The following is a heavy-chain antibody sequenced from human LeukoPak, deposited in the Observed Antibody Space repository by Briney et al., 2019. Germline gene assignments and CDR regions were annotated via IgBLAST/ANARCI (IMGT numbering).Heavy chain of an antibody. J-gene: IGHJ5*02. V-gene: IGHV4-39*07. D-gene: IGHD3-9*01. CDR1: GGSISRSSYY. CDR3: ARLDILVPRAVEWFDP. CDR2: LHYSGST. Sequence: SETLSLTCTVSGGSISRSSYYWGWIRQPPGKGLEWLGSLHYSGSTYYTPSLKSRVTISVDTSKKQFSLKLSSVTAADTAVYYCARLDILVPRAVEWFDPWGQGTLVIVSS.